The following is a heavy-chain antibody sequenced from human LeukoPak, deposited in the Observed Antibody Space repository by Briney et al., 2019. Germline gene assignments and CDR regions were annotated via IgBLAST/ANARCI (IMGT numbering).Heavy chain of an antibody. D-gene: IGHD4-17*01. V-gene: IGHV3-21*01. CDR3: ARDRTTVTTFDY. CDR1: RFTFITYH. Sequence: PGGSLTLSCAASRFTFITYHMNWLRQATGKGLEWVSSISSSSSYIYYADSVKGRFTISRDNAKNSLYLQMNALRAEDTAVYYCARDRTTVTTFDYWGQGTLVTVSS. CDR2: ISSSSSYI. J-gene: IGHJ4*02.